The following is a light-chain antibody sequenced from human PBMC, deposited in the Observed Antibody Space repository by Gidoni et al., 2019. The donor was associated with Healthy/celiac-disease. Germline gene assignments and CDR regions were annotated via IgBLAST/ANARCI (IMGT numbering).Light chain of an antibody. V-gene: IGKV3-20*01. J-gene: IGKJ1*01. CDR1: QSVSSSY. Sequence: SQSVSSSYLAWYQQKPGQAPRLLIYGASSRATGIPDRFSGSGSGTDFTLTISRLEPEDFAVYYCQQYGSSPRTFGQGTKVEIK. CDR2: GAS. CDR3: QQYGSSPRT.